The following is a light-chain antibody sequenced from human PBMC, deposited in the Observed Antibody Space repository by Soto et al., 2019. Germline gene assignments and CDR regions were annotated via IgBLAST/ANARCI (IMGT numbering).Light chain of an antibody. J-gene: IGKJ5*01. Sequence: EIVMTQSPATLSVSAGERATLSCRASQSVSNYLAWYQQKPGQAPRLLIYGASTRATGIPARFSGSGSGTEFSLTITGLQSEDFAVYYCHQYSERPSNTLGQGTRLEIK. CDR3: HQYSERPSNT. CDR1: QSVSNY. CDR2: GAS. V-gene: IGKV3-15*01.